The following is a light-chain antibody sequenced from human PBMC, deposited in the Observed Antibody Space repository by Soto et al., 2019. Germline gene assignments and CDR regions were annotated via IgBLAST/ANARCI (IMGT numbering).Light chain of an antibody. V-gene: IGLV1-44*01. CDR1: SSNIGSNT. J-gene: IGLJ3*02. CDR2: SNN. CDR3: AAWDDSLNALV. Sequence: QAVVTQPPSASGTPGQRVTISCSGSSSNIGSNTVNLYQQLPGTAPKLLIYSNNQRPSGVPDRFSGSKSGTSASLAISGLQSEDEADYYCAAWDDSLNALVFGGGTKVTVL.